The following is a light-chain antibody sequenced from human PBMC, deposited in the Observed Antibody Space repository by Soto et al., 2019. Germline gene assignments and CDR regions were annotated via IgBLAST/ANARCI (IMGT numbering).Light chain of an antibody. CDR1: QDIRNY. V-gene: IGKV1-33*01. CDR3: QQYDNLAFT. J-gene: IGKJ2*01. CDR2: DAS. Sequence: DIQMTQSPSTLSGSVGDRVTITCQASQDIRNYLNWYQQKPGKAPKFLIYDASNLERGVPSRFSGSGSGTDFTFTISSLQPEDIGTYYCQQYDNLAFTFGQGTKVDIK.